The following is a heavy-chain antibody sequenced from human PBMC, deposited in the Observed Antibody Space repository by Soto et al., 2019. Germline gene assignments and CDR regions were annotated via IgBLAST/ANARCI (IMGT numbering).Heavy chain of an antibody. CDR3: ARDLGIVGDAGFDY. CDR2: ISSSSSYI. Sequence: EVQLVESGGGLVKPGGSLRLSCAASGFTFSSYSMNWVRQAPGKGLEWVSSISSSSSYIYYADSVKGRFTISRDNAKNSLYLQMNSLRAEDTAVYYCARDLGIVGDAGFDYWGQGTLVTVSS. J-gene: IGHJ4*02. D-gene: IGHD1-26*01. CDR1: GFTFSSYS. V-gene: IGHV3-21*01.